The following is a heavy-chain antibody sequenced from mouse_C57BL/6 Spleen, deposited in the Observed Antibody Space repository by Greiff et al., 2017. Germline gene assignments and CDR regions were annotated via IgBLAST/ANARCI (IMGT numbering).Heavy chain of an antibody. D-gene: IGHD2-3*01. V-gene: IGHV5-9-1*02. CDR3: TSEGYYVDLVYYAMDY. Sequence: EVKVIESGEGLVKPGGSLKLSCAASGFTFSSYAMSWVRQTPEKRLEWVAYISSGGDYIYYADTVKGRFTISRDNARNTLYLQMSSLKSEDTAMYYCTSEGYYVDLVYYAMDYWGQGTSVTVSS. J-gene: IGHJ4*01. CDR1: GFTFSSYA. CDR2: ISSGGDYI.